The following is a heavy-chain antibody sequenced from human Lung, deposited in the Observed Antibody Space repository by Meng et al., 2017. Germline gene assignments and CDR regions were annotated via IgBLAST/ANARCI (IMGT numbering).Heavy chain of an antibody. D-gene: IGHD3-10*01. CDR2: LGAHDGDT. Sequence: QVQPVQSGPEVMKPAASVKFSCKASDYTFTGYGVSWVRQAPGQGLEWMAWLGAHDGDTSHAPKFQGRVTVSADRPTATAYMELRSLRSDDTAVYYCARGTPGRSYSDYWGQGTLVTVSS. CDR1: DYTFTGYG. CDR3: ARGTPGRSYSDY. J-gene: IGHJ4*02. V-gene: IGHV1-18*01.